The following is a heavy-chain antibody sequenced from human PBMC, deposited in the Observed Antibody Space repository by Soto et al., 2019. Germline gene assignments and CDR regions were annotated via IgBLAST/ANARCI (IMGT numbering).Heavy chain of an antibody. V-gene: IGHV1-8*01. D-gene: IGHD2-2*01. CDR3: ARRLEFVGRLLVVPADTPFDP. Sequence: QVQLVQSGAEVKKPGASVKVSCKASGYTFTSYYINWVRQATGQGLEWMGWMNPNSGNTGYAQKFQGRVTMTRNTSISTAYMELSSLRSEDTAVYYCARRLEFVGRLLVVPADTPFDPWGQGTLVTVSS. CDR1: GYTFTSYY. J-gene: IGHJ5*02. CDR2: MNPNSGNT.